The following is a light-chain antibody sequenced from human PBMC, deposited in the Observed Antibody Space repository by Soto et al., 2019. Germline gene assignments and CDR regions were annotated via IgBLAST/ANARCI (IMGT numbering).Light chain of an antibody. J-gene: IGLJ2*01. CDR2: EVN. CDR3: CSYAGSNNVI. V-gene: IGLV2-8*01. Sequence: QSALTQPPSASGSPGQSVTISCTGTSSDVGGYNYVSWYQQHPGKAPKVMIYEVNKRPSGVPDRFSGSKSGNTASLTVSGLQAEDDADYYCCSYAGSNNVIFGGGTKVTVL. CDR1: SSDVGGYNY.